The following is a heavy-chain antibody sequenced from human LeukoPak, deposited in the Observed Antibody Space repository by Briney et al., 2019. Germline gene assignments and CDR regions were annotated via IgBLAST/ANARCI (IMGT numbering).Heavy chain of an antibody. J-gene: IGHJ5*02. CDR1: GESFSGYY. Sequence: SETLSLTCAVYGESFSGYYWSLIPQTPGKGREWIGEISLTGLTGSNPSLKSQVTIFVDSSKKQFSLRMSSVTAADTGIYYCARVPDITARPCDTWGPRTRVTVSS. CDR3: ARVPDITARPCDT. D-gene: IGHD2-21*02. CDR2: ISLTGLT. V-gene: IGHV4-34*01.